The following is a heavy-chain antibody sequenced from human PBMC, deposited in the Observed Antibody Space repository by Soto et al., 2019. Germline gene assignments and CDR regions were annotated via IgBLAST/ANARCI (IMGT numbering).Heavy chain of an antibody. V-gene: IGHV4-39*01. J-gene: IGHJ4*02. CDR2: FYYTGGT. CDR3: ASPRQGNYDFLRVYYALDX. CDR1: GASISSIRSY. D-gene: IGHD3-3*01. Sequence: PSETLSLTCTVSGASISSIRSYWGWVRQPPGKGLEWIVSFYYTGGTYSTYYNPSIKSRVTISVETSKSQFSLNLRSVTAADTAVYYCASPRQGNYDFLRVYYALDXWGQGTLVTVSX.